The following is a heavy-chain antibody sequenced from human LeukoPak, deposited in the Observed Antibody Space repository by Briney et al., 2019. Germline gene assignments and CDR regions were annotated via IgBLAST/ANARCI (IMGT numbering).Heavy chain of an antibody. CDR2: VHIGGST. J-gene: IGHJ4*02. CDR1: GGSITNSRSY. V-gene: IGHV4-39*01. CDR3: TSYSGFDWRNYFDY. Sequence: PSETLSLTCTLSGGSITNSRSYWGWVRQPPGKELEWIATVHIGGSTYFNPSLKSRVAMSVDTSTNQFSLRLSSMTAADAAVYYCTSYSGFDWRNYFDYWGRGILVTVSS. D-gene: IGHD5-12*01.